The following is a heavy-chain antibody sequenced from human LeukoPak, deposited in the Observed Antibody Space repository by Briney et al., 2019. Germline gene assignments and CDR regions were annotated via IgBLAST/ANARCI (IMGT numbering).Heavy chain of an antibody. Sequence: GRSLRLSCAASGFTFSSYAMHWVRQAPGKGLEWVAVISYDGSNKYYADSVKGRFTISGDNSKNTLYLQMNSLRAEDTAVYYCASSSFGEIDYWGQGTLVTVSS. V-gene: IGHV3-30*04. D-gene: IGHD3-10*01. CDR3: ASSSFGEIDY. CDR1: GFTFSSYA. CDR2: ISYDGSNK. J-gene: IGHJ4*02.